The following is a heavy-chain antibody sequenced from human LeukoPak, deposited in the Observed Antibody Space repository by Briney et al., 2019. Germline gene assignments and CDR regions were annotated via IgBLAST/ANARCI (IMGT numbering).Heavy chain of an antibody. CDR3: ARAWGSLYYFDY. CDR1: GYTFTGYF. CDR2: INPNNGFT. V-gene: IGHV1-2*02. J-gene: IGHJ4*02. D-gene: IGHD3-16*01. Sequence: ASVTVSCKASGYTFTGYFLHWVRQAPGQGLEWMGWINPNNGFTNYTQKFKGRLTMTRDTSISTAYMELNRLTSDDTAVFYCARAWGSLYYFDYWGQGTLVTVSS.